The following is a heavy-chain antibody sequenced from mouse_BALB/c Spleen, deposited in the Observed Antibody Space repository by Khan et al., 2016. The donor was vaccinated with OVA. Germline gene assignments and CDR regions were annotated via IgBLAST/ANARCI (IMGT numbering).Heavy chain of an antibody. J-gene: IGHJ4*01. Sequence: QVQLKQSGPGLVAPSQSLSITCTVSGFSLTSYGVHWVRQPPGKGLEWLVVICSDGKATYNSTLKSRLSICKDNSKSQVFLKMNSLQTDDTAVKYWAENTHMITAVMDYWGQGTSVTVSA. CDR2: ICSDGKA. CDR1: GFSLTSYG. D-gene: IGHD2-4*01. CDR3: AENTHMITAVMDY. V-gene: IGHV2-6*02.